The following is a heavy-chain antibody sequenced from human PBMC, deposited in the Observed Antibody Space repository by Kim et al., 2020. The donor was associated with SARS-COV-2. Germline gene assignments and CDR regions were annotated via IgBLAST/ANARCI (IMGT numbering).Heavy chain of an antibody. D-gene: IGHD6-19*01. V-gene: IGHV3-43*01. CDR1: GFNFDDFS. Sequence: GGSLRLSCAASGFNFDDFSMHWVRQAPGKGLEWVSLISWDGGSTYYADSVRGRFTISRDNSKNSLYLHMNSLRSEDTALYYCTRSGWLSDYGMDVGGQGPAVTVPS. CDR3: TRSGWLSDYGMDV. CDR2: ISWDGGST. J-gene: IGHJ6*02.